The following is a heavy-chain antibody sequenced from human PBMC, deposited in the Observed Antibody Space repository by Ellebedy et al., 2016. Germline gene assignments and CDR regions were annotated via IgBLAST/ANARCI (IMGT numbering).Heavy chain of an antibody. V-gene: IGHV4-59*01. J-gene: IGHJ4*02. CDR1: GGPISRYY. D-gene: IGHD3-10*01. CDR2: IYYTRTT. Sequence: SETLSLTFIVSGGPISRYYWSRIRQPPGRGLEWIGNIYYTRTTNYNPSLQSRVTISLDTSKNQFSLRLTSVTAADTAVYYCARIGGVSFGERPIDYWGQGTLVTVSS. CDR3: ARIGGVSFGERPIDY.